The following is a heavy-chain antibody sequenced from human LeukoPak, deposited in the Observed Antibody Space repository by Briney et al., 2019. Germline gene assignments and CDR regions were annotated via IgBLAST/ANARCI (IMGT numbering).Heavy chain of an antibody. J-gene: IGHJ4*02. CDR1: GGSISSGLYY. CDR3: ARKRPWGLSRYFDY. D-gene: IGHD7-27*01. CDR2: IYTSGST. Sequence: SETLSLTCTVSGGSISSGLYYWGWIRQPAGKGLEWIGRIYTSGSTNYNPSLKSRVTISLDTSKNQFSLKLSSVTAADTAVYYCARKRPWGLSRYFDYWGQGTLVTVSS. V-gene: IGHV4-61*02.